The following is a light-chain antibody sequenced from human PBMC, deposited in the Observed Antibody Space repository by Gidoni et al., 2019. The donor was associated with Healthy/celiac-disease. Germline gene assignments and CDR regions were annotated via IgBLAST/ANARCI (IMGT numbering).Light chain of an antibody. CDR3: SSYAGSNGVV. CDR2: EVS. V-gene: IGLV2-8*01. J-gene: IGLJ2*01. Sequence: QSALTQPPSASGSPGQSATISCTGTSSDVGGYNYVSWYHQHPGKAPKLMIYEVSKRPSGVPDRFSGSKSGNTASLTVSGLQAEDEADYYCSSYAGSNGVVFGGGTKLTVL. CDR1: SSDVGGYNY.